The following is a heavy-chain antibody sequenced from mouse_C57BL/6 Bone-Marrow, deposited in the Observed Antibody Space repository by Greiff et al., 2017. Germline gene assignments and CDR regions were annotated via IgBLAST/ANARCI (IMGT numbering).Heavy chain of an antibody. J-gene: IGHJ2*01. CDR3: ARVTTEVLDY. D-gene: IGHD1-1*01. Sequence: QVQLQQPGAELVRPGSSVKLSCKASGYTFTSYWMHWVKQRPIQGLEWIGNIDPSDSDTPYNQKFKDKATLTVDKSSSTAYMQLSSLTSEDSAVYYCARVTTEVLDYWGQGTTLTVAS. CDR1: GYTFTSYW. V-gene: IGHV1-52*01. CDR2: IDPSDSDT.